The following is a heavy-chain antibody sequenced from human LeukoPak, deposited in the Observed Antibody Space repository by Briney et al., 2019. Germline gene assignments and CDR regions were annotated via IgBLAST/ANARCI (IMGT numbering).Heavy chain of an antibody. J-gene: IGHJ1*01. V-gene: IGHV4-59*08. CDR3: ARHGGRGYSGYDMEYFQH. CDR2: ISYSGST. CDR1: GGSINGYY. D-gene: IGHD5-12*01. Sequence: SETLSLTCTVSGGSINGYYWSWIRQPPGKGLEWIGYISYSGSTNFNPSLRSRVTISVDTSKNYFSLKLSSVTAADTAVYYCARHGGRGYSGYDMEYFQHWGQGTLVTVSS.